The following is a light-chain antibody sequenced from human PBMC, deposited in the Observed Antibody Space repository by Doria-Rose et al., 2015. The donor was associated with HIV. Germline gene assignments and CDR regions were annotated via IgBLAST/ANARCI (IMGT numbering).Light chain of an antibody. J-gene: IGKJ1*01. CDR1: HSFSSTY. CDR3: HQYGTSWT. V-gene: IGKV3-20*01. CDR2: DGS. Sequence: TQSPGTLSLSPGERATLSCRASHSFSSTYLAWYQQQPGQAPSLLIYDGSTRATGIPDRFSASGSGTDFTLTINRLEPEDFALYYCHQYGTSWTFGQGTKVEI.